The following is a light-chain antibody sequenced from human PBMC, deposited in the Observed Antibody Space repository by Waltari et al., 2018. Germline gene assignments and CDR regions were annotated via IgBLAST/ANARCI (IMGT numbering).Light chain of an antibody. CDR2: WAS. J-gene: IGKJ4*01. Sequence: DIVMTQSPDSLAVSLGERATINCKSSQCVLYSANNKDYLAWYQQKPGQPAKLLIYWASTREFGVPDRFSGSGSGTDFTLTISSLQAEDVAVYYCQQYYSIPLTFGGGTKVEIK. CDR1: QCVLYSANNKDY. CDR3: QQYYSIPLT. V-gene: IGKV4-1*01.